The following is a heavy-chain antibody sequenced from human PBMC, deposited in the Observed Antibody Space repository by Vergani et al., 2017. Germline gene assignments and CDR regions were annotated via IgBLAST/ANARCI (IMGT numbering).Heavy chain of an antibody. CDR1: GYSISSGYY. V-gene: IGHV2-5*01. Sequence: QESGPGLVKPSETLSLTCAVSGYSISSGYYWGWIRQPPGKALEWLALIYWNDDKRYSPSLKSRLTITKDTSKNQVVLTMTNMDPVDTATYYCAHASIVVVVAATLFDYWGQGTLVTVSS. CDR3: AHASIVVVVAATLFDY. D-gene: IGHD2-15*01. J-gene: IGHJ4*02. CDR2: IYWNDDK.